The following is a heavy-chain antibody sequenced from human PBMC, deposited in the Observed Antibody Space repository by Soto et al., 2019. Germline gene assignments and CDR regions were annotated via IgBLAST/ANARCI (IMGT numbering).Heavy chain of an antibody. Sequence: SETLSLTCGASGGSFSGYQWNWIRQSPGQGLEWIGEINHSGTTKYNPSLESRINLSVDTSKRQFSLKMFSVTAADTAIYYCARGWRFDPWGQGTQVTVSS. CDR2: INHSGTT. V-gene: IGHV4-34*01. D-gene: IGHD1-1*01. CDR3: ARGWRFDP. CDR1: GGSFSGYQ. J-gene: IGHJ5*02.